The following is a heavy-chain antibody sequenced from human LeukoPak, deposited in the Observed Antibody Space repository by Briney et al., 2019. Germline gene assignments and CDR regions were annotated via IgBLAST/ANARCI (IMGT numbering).Heavy chain of an antibody. D-gene: IGHD5-12*01. J-gene: IGHJ6*03. CDR2: ISSSSSYI. V-gene: IGHV3-21*01. CDR3: ARGYSGYGYYYYYYYMDV. CDR1: GFTFSSYS. Sequence: GGSLRLSCAASGFTFSSYSMNWVRQAPGKGLEWVSSISSSSSYIYYADSVKGRFTISRDNAKNSLYLQMNSLRAEDTAVYYCARGYSGYGYYYYYYYMDVWGKGTTVTVSS.